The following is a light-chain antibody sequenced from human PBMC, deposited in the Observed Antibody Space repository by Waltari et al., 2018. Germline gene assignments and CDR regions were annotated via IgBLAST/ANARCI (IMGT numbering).Light chain of an antibody. V-gene: IGKV1-39*01. J-gene: IGKJ3*01. CDR2: AAS. CDR1: QNINNY. CDR3: QQSYSTPFT. Sequence: DIEMTQSPSSLSASVGDRVTITCRASQNINNYVNWYQQKPMKAPRLLIYAASSLQSGVSSRFSGSGSGTDFTLTINSLQPEDFGSYYCQQSYSTPFTFGPGTRVDL.